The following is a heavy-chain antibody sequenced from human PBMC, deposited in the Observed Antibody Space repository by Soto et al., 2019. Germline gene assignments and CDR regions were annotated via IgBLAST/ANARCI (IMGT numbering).Heavy chain of an antibody. V-gene: IGHV3-33*01. D-gene: IGHD2-15*01. Sequence: QVQLVESGGGVVQPGRSLRLSCEASGFTFSSYGMHWVRQAPGKGLEWVAVIWYDGSNKYYADSVKGRFTISRDNSKNTLYLQMSSLRAEDTAVYYCARDQRVALGYCSGGSWCYYYGMDVWGQGTTVTVSS. CDR2: IWYDGSNK. CDR3: ARDQRVALGYCSGGSWCYYYGMDV. J-gene: IGHJ6*02. CDR1: GFTFSSYG.